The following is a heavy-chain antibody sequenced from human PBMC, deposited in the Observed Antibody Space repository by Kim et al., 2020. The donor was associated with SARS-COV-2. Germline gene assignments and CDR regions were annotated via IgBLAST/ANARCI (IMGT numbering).Heavy chain of an antibody. CDR3: ASTAVAGTNWFDP. J-gene: IGHJ5*02. D-gene: IGHD6-19*01. CDR1: GGSFSGYY. CDR2: INHSGST. V-gene: IGHV4-34*01. Sequence: SETLSLTCAVYGGSFSGYYWSWIRQPPGKGLEWIGEINHSGSTNYNPSLKSRVTISVDTSKNQFSLKLSSVTAADTAVYYCASTAVAGTNWFDPWGQGTL.